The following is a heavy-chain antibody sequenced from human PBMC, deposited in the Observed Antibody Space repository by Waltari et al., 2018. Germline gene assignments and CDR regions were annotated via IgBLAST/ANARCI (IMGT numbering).Heavy chain of an antibody. D-gene: IGHD2-21*01. CDR1: GYTFTDYY. V-gene: IGHV1-69-2*01. CDR3: ATDPSCGGDCYYDY. J-gene: IGHJ4*02. CDR2: VDPEDGET. Sequence: EVQLVQSGAEVKKPGATVKIACKAAGYTFTDYYMHWVQQAPGKGLEWMGRVDPEDGETIYAETFQGRVTITADTSTDTAYMELSSLRAEDTAVYYCATDPSCGGDCYYDYWGQGTLVTVSS.